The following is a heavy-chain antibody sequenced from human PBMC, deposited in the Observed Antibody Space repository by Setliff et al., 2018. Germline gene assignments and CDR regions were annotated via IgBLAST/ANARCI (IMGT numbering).Heavy chain of an antibody. J-gene: IGHJ4*02. CDR3: AKDSLSGWSAVDY. D-gene: IGHD6-19*01. CDR2: VSFDGRNK. CDR1: GFTFSSYS. V-gene: IGHV3-30*18. Sequence: GGSLRLSCAASGFTFSSYSMNWVRQAPGKGLEWVAVVSFDGRNKYYEDSVKGRFTISRDDSKNTLYLQMNSLRPEDTAVYYCAKDSLSGWSAVDYWGQGTLVTVSS.